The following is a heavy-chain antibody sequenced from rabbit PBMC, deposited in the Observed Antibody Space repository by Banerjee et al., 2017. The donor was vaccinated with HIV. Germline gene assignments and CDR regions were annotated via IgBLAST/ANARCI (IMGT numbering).Heavy chain of an antibody. V-gene: IGHV1S45*01. D-gene: IGHD6-1*01. CDR2: IYTGSSGST. CDR3: ARGDGYTGYVYAWYYFIL. Sequence: QEQLEESGGGLVQPEGSLTLTCKASGFDFSSNAMCWVRQAPGKGLEWIACIYTGSSGSTYYATWAKGRFTISKTSSTTVTLQMTSLTAADTATYFCARGDGYTGYVYAWYYFILWGQGTLVTVS. CDR1: GFDFSSNA. J-gene: IGHJ4*01.